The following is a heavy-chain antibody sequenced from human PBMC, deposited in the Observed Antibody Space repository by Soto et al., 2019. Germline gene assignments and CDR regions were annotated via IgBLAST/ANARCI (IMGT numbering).Heavy chain of an antibody. J-gene: IGHJ4*02. CDR3: ATILAGFHEY. CDR1: GGSFSSHA. D-gene: IGHD3-9*01. Sequence: QVQLAQSGAEVKKPGSSVKVSCKASGGSFSSHAITWVRQAPGQGLEWMGGIIPISDTAHYAQNFQGRATTPAYEDTSTGYIALSTLRAEDTDLYSCATILAGFHEYWGQGPEVTVSS. V-gene: IGHV1-69*01. CDR2: IIPISDTA.